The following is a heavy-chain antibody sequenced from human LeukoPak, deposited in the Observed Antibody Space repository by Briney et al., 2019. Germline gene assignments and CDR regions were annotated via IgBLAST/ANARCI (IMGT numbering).Heavy chain of an antibody. J-gene: IGHJ4*02. CDR1: GFTFSSYG. Sequence: PGGSLRLSCAASGFTFSSYGMHWVRQAPGKGLEWVAFIRYDGSNKYYADSVKGRFTISRDNSKNTLYLQMNSLRAEDTAVYYCAKLKNDFWSGPYYWGQGTLVTVPS. CDR2: IRYDGSNK. D-gene: IGHD3-3*01. V-gene: IGHV3-30*02. CDR3: AKLKNDFWSGPYY.